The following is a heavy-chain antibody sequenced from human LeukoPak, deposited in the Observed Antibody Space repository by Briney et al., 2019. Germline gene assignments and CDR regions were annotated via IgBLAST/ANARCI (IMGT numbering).Heavy chain of an antibody. CDR3: ARGDSSSWTNWFDP. D-gene: IGHD6-13*01. Sequence: VKPGGSLRLSCAASGFTFSHYSMNWVRQAPGKGLEWVSSISSSSSYIYYADSVKGRFTISRDNAKNSLYLQMNSLRAEDTAVYYCARGDSSSWTNWFDPWGQGTLVTVSS. J-gene: IGHJ5*02. V-gene: IGHV3-21*01. CDR1: GFTFSHYS. CDR2: ISSSSSYI.